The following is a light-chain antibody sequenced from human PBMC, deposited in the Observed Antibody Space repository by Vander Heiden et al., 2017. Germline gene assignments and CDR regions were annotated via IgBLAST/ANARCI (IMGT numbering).Light chain of an antibody. V-gene: IGKV3-20*01. CDR1: QSVSLSY. CDR2: GAS. J-gene: IGKJ4*01. CDR3: QHYCSSPLT. Sequence: EIALAQSPGTLSLSPGERATLSCRASQSVSLSYLAWYQQKPGQAPRLLIYGASSRATGIPDRFSDSGSGTDFTLTISRLEPEDSAVYYCQHYCSSPLTFGGGTKVEIK.